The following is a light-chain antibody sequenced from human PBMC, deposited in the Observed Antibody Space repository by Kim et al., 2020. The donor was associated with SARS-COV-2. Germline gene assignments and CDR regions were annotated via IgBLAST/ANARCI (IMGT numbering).Light chain of an antibody. Sequence: SPGEGATLSCGASQSINSDYLAWYRRKPGQAPRLLIYGASSRASGIPDRFSGSGSGTDFTLTISRLEPEDFALYYCQQYGSSPLTFGGGTKVDIK. V-gene: IGKV3-20*01. CDR2: GAS. CDR1: QSINSDY. CDR3: QQYGSSPLT. J-gene: IGKJ4*01.